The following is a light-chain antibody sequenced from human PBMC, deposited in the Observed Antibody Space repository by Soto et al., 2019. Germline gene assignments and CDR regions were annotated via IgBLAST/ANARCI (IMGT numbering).Light chain of an antibody. CDR2: ENN. V-gene: IGLV1-47*01. CDR1: SSNIGSSD. CDR3: ATWDDSLSGPV. J-gene: IGLJ2*01. Sequence: QYVLTQPPSVSGTPGQRVSISCSGSSSNIGSSDVYWYQQLPGTAPKLFIYENNRRPSGVPDRFSGSKSGTSASLAISGLRSEDEADYYCATWDDSLSGPVFGGGTKVTVL.